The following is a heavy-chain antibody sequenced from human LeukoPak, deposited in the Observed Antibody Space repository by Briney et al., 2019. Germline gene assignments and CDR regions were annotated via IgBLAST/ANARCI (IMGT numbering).Heavy chain of an antibody. CDR3: ARMYSSSWYVYNGMDV. Sequence: GASVKVSCEASGYTFTSYGISWVRQAPGQGLEWMGWISAYNGNTNYAQKLQGRVTMTTDTSTSTAYMELRSLRSDDTAVYYCARMYSSSWYVYNGMDVWDQGTTVTVSS. D-gene: IGHD6-13*01. CDR1: GYTFTSYG. J-gene: IGHJ6*02. V-gene: IGHV1-18*01. CDR2: ISAYNGNT.